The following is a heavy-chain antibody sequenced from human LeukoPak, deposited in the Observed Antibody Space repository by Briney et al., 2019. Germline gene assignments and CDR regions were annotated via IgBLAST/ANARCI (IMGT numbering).Heavy chain of an antibody. CDR3: ARGVSSDYYDSRGPITVWFDP. CDR2: INPNSGGT. CDR1: GYTFTGYY. J-gene: IGHJ5*02. D-gene: IGHD3-22*01. Sequence: ASVKVSCKASGYTFTGYYMHWVRQAPGQGLEWMGWINPNSGGTNYAQKFQGRVTMTRDTSISTAYMELSRLRSDDTAVYYCARGVSSDYYDSRGPITVWFDPWGQGTLVTASS. V-gene: IGHV1-2*02.